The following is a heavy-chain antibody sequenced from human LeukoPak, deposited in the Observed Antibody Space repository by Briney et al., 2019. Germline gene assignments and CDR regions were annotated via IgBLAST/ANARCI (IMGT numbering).Heavy chain of an antibody. V-gene: IGHV4-39*07. D-gene: IGHD3-3*01. CDR3: AREALALWSGFANWFDP. J-gene: IGHJ5*02. CDR2: IYYSGST. CDR1: GGSISSSSYY. Sequence: SETLSLTCTVSGGSISSSSYYWGWIRQPPGKGLEWIGSIYYSGSTYYNPSLKSRVTISVDTAKNQFSLKLSPVTAADTAVYYCAREALALWSGFANWFDPWGQGTLVTVSS.